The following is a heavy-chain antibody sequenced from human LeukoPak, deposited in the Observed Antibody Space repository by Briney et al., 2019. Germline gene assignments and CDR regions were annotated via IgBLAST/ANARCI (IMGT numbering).Heavy chain of an antibody. CDR3: ASAGTFQYFDY. V-gene: IGHV1-69*13. CDR1: GGPFITHA. Sequence: SVLEDCQASGGPFITHAISRVRQAPGQGLEWMGGIIPIFGTTNFAQKFQGRVTITANESTSSAYMEVSRLRSDDTAVYYCASAGTFQYFDYWGQGTLVTVSS. D-gene: IGHD6-13*01. CDR2: IIPIFGTT. J-gene: IGHJ4*02.